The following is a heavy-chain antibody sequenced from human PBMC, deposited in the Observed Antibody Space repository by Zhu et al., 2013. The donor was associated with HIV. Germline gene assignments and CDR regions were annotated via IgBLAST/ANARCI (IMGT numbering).Heavy chain of an antibody. CDR3: ARSWFGYNYYYYYMDV. V-gene: IGHV1-2*02. Sequence: VQLVQSGAEVKKPEASVKVSCKASGYTFTGYYMHWVRQAPGQGLEWMGWINPNSGGTNYAQKFQGRVTMTRDTSITTAYMELSRLRSDDTAVYYCARSWFGYNYYYYYMDVWGKGTTVTVSS. J-gene: IGHJ6*03. CDR1: GYTFTGYY. D-gene: IGHD3-10*01. CDR2: INPNSGGT.